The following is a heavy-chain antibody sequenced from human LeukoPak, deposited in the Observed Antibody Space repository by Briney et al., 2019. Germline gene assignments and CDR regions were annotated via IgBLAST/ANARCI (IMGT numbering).Heavy chain of an antibody. CDR1: GFSFPYG. V-gene: IGHV3-23*01. CDR3: TKAPLRSCTGASCYPFDY. Sequence: GGSLRLSCEASGFSFPYGMSWVRQAPGKGLEWVSGITNSGENTYYADSVKGRFTVSRDNSRNTLYLQMNSLRVEDTAVYYCTKAPLRSCTGASCYPFDYWGQGTLVTVSS. CDR2: ITNSGENT. D-gene: IGHD2-8*02. J-gene: IGHJ4*02.